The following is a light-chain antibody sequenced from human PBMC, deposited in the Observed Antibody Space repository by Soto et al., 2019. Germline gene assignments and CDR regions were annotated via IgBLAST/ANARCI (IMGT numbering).Light chain of an antibody. J-gene: IGLJ1*01. V-gene: IGLV2-8*01. CDR3: SSYTNIFDV. CDR1: SSDIGAYNY. Sequence: QSVLTQPPSASGSPGQSVTISCTGTSSDIGAYNYVSWYQQHPGKAPKLIIYEVSKRPSGVPDRFSGSKSGNTASLTVSGLQSEDEADYYCSSYTNIFDVFGTGNKVTVL. CDR2: EVS.